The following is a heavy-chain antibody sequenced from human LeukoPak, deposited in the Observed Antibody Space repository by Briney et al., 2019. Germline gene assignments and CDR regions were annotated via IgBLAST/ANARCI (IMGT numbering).Heavy chain of an antibody. CDR3: ARARHYYDSSGYSSEYYFDY. V-gene: IGHV3-74*01. D-gene: IGHD3-22*01. Sequence: GGSLRLSCAASGFTFSGYWMHWVRQAPGKGLVWVSRIFGAGSSTNYTDSVKGRFTISRDNAKNTLYLQMNSLRAEDTAVYYCARARHYYDSSGYSSEYYFDYWGQGTLVTVSS. CDR1: GFTFSGYW. J-gene: IGHJ4*02. CDR2: IFGAGSST.